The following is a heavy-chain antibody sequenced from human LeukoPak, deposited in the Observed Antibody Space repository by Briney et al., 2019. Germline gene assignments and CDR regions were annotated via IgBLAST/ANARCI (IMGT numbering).Heavy chain of an antibody. CDR2: IWYGGSNK. CDR3: AKDREMGATYFDY. CDR1: GFTFSSYG. V-gene: IGHV3-30*02. Sequence: GGSLRLSCAASGFTFSSYGMHWVRQAPGKGLKWGAVIWYGGSNKYYADSVKGRFTISRDNSKNTLYLQMNSLRAEDTAVYYCAKDREMGATYFDYWGQGTLVTVSS. J-gene: IGHJ4*02. D-gene: IGHD1-26*01.